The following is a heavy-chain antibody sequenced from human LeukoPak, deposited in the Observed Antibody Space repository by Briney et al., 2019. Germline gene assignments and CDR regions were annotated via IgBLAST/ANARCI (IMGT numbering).Heavy chain of an antibody. CDR2: ISSSSSSI. Sequence: PGGSLRLSCAASGVTFSNYGMNWVRQAPGKGLEWISYISSSSSSIYYADSVRGRFTISRDNAKNSLYLQMNSLRAEDTAVYYCARDLDPNDVLLHWGQGTLVTVSS. V-gene: IGHV3-48*04. CDR3: ARDLDPNDVLLH. D-gene: IGHD2-8*01. CDR1: GVTFSNYG. J-gene: IGHJ1*01.